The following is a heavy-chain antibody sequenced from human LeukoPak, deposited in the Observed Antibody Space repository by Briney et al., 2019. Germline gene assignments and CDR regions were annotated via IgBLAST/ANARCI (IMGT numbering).Heavy chain of an antibody. V-gene: IGHV3-66*01. CDR2: IHSGGST. Sequence: GGSLRLSCAASGFTVSSNYMSWVRQAPGKGLEWVSVIHSGGSTYYADSVKGRFTISRDNSKNTLYLQMNSLRAEDTAVYYCARASYSSGWPDAFDIWGQGTMVTVSS. CDR1: GFTVSSNY. J-gene: IGHJ3*02. CDR3: ARASYSSGWPDAFDI. D-gene: IGHD6-19*01.